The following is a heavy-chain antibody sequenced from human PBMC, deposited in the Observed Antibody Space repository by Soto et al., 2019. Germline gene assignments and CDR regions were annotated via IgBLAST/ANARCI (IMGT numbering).Heavy chain of an antibody. CDR3: THSPYYYDSSTYPQPIAFDI. Sequence: SGPTLVNPTQTLTLTCTFSGFSLSTSGMSVGWIRQPPGQALEWLTSIYWNDDKRYSPSLKNRLTITKDTSKDQVVLTLTDADPLDTVTYFCTHSPYYYDSSTYPQPIAFDIWGQGTVVTVSS. J-gene: IGHJ3*02. CDR2: IYWNDDK. V-gene: IGHV2-5*01. D-gene: IGHD3-22*01. CDR1: GFSLSTSGMS.